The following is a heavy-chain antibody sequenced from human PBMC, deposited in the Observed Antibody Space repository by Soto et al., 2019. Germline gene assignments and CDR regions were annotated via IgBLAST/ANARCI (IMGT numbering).Heavy chain of an antibody. CDR3: QTSDTYYDFWSGPYHPAGDYYGMDV. D-gene: IGHD3-3*01. V-gene: IGHV3-48*02. CDR1: GFTFSSYS. J-gene: IGHJ6*02. CDR2: ISSSSSTI. Sequence: GGSLRLSCAASGFTFSSYSMNWVRQAPGKGLEWVSYISSSSSTIYYADSVKGRFTISRDNAKNSLYLQMNSLRDEDTAVYYCQTSDTYYDFWSGPYHPAGDYYGMDVWGQGTTVTVSS.